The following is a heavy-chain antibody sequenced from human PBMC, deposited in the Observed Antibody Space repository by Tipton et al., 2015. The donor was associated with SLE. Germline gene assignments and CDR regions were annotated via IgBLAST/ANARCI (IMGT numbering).Heavy chain of an antibody. J-gene: IGHJ3*02. CDR1: GASISSNSYY. V-gene: IGHV4-39*07. CDR2: IYYSGST. D-gene: IGHD2-21*01. Sequence: TLSLTCTVSGASISSNSYYWGWIRQPPGKGLEWIGSIYYSGSTYYNPSLKSRVTISVDTSKNQFSLKLSSVTAADMAIYYCARGFVVEDAFDIWGQGTVVTVSS. CDR3: ARGFVVEDAFDI.